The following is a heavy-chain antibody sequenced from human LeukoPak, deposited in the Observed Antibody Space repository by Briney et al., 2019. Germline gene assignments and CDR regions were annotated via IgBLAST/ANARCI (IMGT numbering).Heavy chain of an antibody. J-gene: IGHJ4*02. Sequence: PGKSLKISCQASGYSFPNYWIGWVRQMPGKGLEWVGIVYPGDSDTRYSPSFQGQVTISADKSISAAYLQWSSLKASDTVMYYCARFYYDSGTYYFDYWGQGTLVTVSS. D-gene: IGHD3-22*01. CDR2: VYPGDSDT. CDR1: GYSFPNYW. CDR3: ARFYYDSGTYYFDY. V-gene: IGHV5-51*01.